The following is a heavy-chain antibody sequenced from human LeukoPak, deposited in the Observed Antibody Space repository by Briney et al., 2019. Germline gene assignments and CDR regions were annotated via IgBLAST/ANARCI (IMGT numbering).Heavy chain of an antibody. Sequence: ASVKVSCKASGYTFTSYGISWVRQAPGQGLEWMGWISAYNGNTNYAQKFQGRVTMTRDTSISTAYMELSRLRSDDTAVYYCARVQGGYYYNFDYWGQGTLVTVSS. CDR3: ARVQGGYYYNFDY. J-gene: IGHJ4*02. V-gene: IGHV1-18*01. CDR2: ISAYNGNT. CDR1: GYTFTSYG. D-gene: IGHD3-22*01.